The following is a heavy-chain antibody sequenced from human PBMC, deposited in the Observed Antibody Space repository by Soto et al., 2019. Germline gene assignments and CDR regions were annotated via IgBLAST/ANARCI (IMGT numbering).Heavy chain of an antibody. V-gene: IGHV1-3*01. CDR3: CTTGPHY. Sequence: APSQVSCKDTGYTFTSYAMHWVRQAPGQRLEWMGWINAGNGNTKYSQKFQGRVTITRDTSASTAYMELSSLRSEDTAVYYCCTTGPHYWGQGTRVTV. CDR2: INAGNGNT. CDR1: GYTFTSYA. J-gene: IGHJ4*02. D-gene: IGHD2-8*01.